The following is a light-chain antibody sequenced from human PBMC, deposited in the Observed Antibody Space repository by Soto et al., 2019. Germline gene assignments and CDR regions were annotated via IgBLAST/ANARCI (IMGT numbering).Light chain of an antibody. CDR3: QQYNNWPRT. V-gene: IGKV3-15*01. J-gene: IGKJ1*01. CDR2: GAS. Sequence: ETVMTQSPATLSVSPGERATLSCRASQSVSSNLAWYQQKPGQAPRLLIYGASTRATGTPAKFSGSGSGTEFTLIISSLQSEDFAVYYCQQYNNWPRTFGQGTKVDIK. CDR1: QSVSSN.